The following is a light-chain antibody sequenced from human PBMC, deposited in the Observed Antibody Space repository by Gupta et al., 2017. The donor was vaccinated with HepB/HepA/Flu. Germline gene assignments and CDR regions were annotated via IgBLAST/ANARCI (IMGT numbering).Light chain of an antibody. V-gene: IGKV1-39*01. CDR2: AAS. CDR1: ESIRSY. Sequence: DSQMTQSPSSLSASVGDRVTITCRTSESIRSYLNWYQQRPGKAPKLLIYAASSLQSGVPSRFSGGGSGTDFTLTISRLQPEDFATYCCQHSDSSPFSFGRGTKVDIK. CDR3: QHSDSSPFS. J-gene: IGKJ4*01.